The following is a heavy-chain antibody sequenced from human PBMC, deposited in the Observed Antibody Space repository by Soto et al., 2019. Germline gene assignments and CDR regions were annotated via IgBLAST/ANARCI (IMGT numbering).Heavy chain of an antibody. J-gene: IGHJ5*02. V-gene: IGHV4-59*01. CDR1: GGSISDYD. CDR2: IHYSGST. CDR3: ARGGIAARKGRWFDP. Sequence: PSETLSLTCTVSGGSISDYDWSWIRQPPGKGLEWIGYIHYSGSTNYNPSLKSRVTISVNTSKHQFSLKLRSVAAADTAVYYCARGGIAARKGRWFDPWGQGTLVTVSS. D-gene: IGHD6-6*01.